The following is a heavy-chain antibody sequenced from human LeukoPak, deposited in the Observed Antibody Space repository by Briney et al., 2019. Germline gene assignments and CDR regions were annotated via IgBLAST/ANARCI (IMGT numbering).Heavy chain of an antibody. D-gene: IGHD6-19*01. Sequence: GGSLRLSCAGSGFTVSSNYMSWVRQAPGKGLEWVSAIYSGDSTYYADSVKGRFIISRDNSKNTVYLQMNSLRAEDTAVYYCARDRAVADGRLYYWGQGTLVTVSS. CDR3: ARDRAVADGRLYY. CDR1: GFTVSSNY. J-gene: IGHJ4*02. CDR2: IYSGDST. V-gene: IGHV3-66*01.